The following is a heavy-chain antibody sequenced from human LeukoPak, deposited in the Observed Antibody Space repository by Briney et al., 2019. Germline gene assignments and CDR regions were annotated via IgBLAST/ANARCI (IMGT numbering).Heavy chain of an antibody. CDR3: ASSGSYRFDY. CDR2: ITASGTAM. V-gene: IGHV3-48*02. CDR1: GFTFRSYS. Sequence: QPGGSLRLSCAASGFTFRSYSMNWVRQAPGKGLEWVSHITASGTAMFYADSVKGCFTISRDNAKNSLYLQMNSLRDEDTAVYYCASSGSYRFDYWGQGTLVTVSS. D-gene: IGHD1-26*01. J-gene: IGHJ4*02.